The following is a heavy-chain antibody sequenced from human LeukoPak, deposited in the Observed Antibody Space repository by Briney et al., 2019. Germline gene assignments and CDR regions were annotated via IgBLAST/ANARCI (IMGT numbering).Heavy chain of an antibody. CDR2: IYSGGST. V-gene: IGHV3-66*01. D-gene: IGHD3-9*01. Sequence: GGSLRLSCAASGFTVSSNYMSWVRQAPGKGLEWVSVIYSGGSTYYADSVKGRFTISRDNAKNSLYLQMNSLRAEDTAVYYCAREAEYVLRYFVLDYWGQGTLVTVSS. CDR1: GFTVSSNY. J-gene: IGHJ4*02. CDR3: AREAEYVLRYFVLDY.